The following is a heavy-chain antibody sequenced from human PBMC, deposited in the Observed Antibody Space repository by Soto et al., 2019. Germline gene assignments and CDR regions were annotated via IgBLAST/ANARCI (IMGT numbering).Heavy chain of an antibody. CDR1: GFTFSSYA. D-gene: IGHD3-3*01. CDR3: AAQYYDFWSGYSPIGY. CDR2: ISYDGSNK. V-gene: IGHV3-30-3*01. J-gene: IGHJ4*02. Sequence: GGSLRLSCAASGFTFSSYAMHWVRQAPGKGLEWEAVISYDGSNKYYADSVKGRFTISRDNSKNTLYLQMNSLRAEDTAVYYCAAQYYDFWSGYSPIGYWGQGTLVTVSS.